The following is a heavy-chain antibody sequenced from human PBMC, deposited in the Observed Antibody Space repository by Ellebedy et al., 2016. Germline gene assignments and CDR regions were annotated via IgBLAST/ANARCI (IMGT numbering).Heavy chain of an antibody. D-gene: IGHD2-2*01. J-gene: IGHJ4*02. CDR2: ISGSGGST. Sequence: GGSLRLXXAASGFTFSSYAMSWVRQAPGKGLEWVSAISGSGGSTYYADSVKGRFTISRDNSKNTLYLQMNSLRAEDTAVYYCAKVLVVVPAARDYWGQGTLVTVSS. CDR3: AKVLVVVPAARDY. V-gene: IGHV3-23*01. CDR1: GFTFSSYA.